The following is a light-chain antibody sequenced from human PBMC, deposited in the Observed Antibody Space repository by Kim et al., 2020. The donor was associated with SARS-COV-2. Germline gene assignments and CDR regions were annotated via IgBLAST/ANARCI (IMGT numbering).Light chain of an antibody. CDR3: QSYDTSLTGFYV. J-gene: IGLJ1*01. CDR2: NDN. Sequence: VTSSCTGSSSNSGAGYTVHWYQQLPGTAPKLLIYNDNNRPSGVPDRFSGSKSGSSASLAITGLQTEDEADYYCQSYDTSLTGFYVFGTGTKVTVL. V-gene: IGLV1-40*01. CDR1: SSNSGAGYT.